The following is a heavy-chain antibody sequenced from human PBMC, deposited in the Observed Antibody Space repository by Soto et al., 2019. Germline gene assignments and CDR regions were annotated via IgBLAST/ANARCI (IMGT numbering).Heavy chain of an antibody. J-gene: IGHJ6*04. V-gene: IGHV5-51*01. CDR2: IHPGDSDT. Sequence: PGESLKISCKGSGHSFTSYWIGWVRQMPGKGLEWMGIIHPGDSDTRYSPSFQGQVTVSADKSISTAYLQWSSLTASDTAMYFCARFMTTLSPPTRFMDVRCKGTSVSGST. CDR1: GHSFTSYW. D-gene: IGHD4-17*01. CDR3: ARFMTTLSPPTRFMDV.